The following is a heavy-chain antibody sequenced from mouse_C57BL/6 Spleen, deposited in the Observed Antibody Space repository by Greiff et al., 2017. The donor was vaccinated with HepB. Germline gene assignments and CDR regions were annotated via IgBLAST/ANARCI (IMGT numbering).Heavy chain of an antibody. CDR2: ISAGGSNT. Sequence: EVNLVESGGGLAKPGGSLKLSCAASGFTFSSYAMSWVRQTPEKGLEWVANISAGGSNTYYPYNVKGRFTISRDKAKNNLYLQMSHLKSKDTAMYYYARDRAERYYFDYWGQGTTLTVSS. V-gene: IGHV5-4*01. CDR3: ARDRAERYYFDY. CDR1: GFTFSSYA. J-gene: IGHJ2*01.